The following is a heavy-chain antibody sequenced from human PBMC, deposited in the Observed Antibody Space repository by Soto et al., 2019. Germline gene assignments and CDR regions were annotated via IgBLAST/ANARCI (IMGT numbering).Heavy chain of an antibody. CDR1: GFTFSSYG. CDR3: ARDPGGGAAADTIYYYYYYMDV. V-gene: IGHV3-33*01. CDR2: IWYDGSNK. D-gene: IGHD6-13*01. J-gene: IGHJ6*03. Sequence: GGSLRLSCAASGFTFSSYGMHWVRQAPGKGLEWVAVIWYDGSNKYYADSVKGRFTISRDNSKNTLYLQMNSLRAEDTAVYYCARDPGGGAAADTIYYYYYYMDVWGKGTTVTVSS.